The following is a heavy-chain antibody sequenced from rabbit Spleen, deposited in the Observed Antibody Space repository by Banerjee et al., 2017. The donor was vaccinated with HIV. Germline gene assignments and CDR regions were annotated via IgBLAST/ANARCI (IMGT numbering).Heavy chain of an antibody. CDR3: ARGFRYDVDRAYYDL. Sequence: QEQLEESGGDLVKPEGSLTLTCTASGFSFSSTYYMCWVRQAPGKGPEWIACIYAATGNAWYASWAKGRLTISKASSTTVTLQVTSLTAADTATYFCARGFRYDVDRAYYDLWGQGTLVTVS. V-gene: IGHV1S45*01. J-gene: IGHJ3*01. D-gene: IGHD1-1*01. CDR1: GFSFSSTYY. CDR2: IYAATGNA.